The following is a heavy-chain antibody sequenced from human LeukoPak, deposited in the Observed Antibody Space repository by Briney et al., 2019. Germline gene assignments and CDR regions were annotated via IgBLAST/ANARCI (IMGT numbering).Heavy chain of an antibody. CDR3: ARGGYYGSGSYLPTVGSFDY. CDR1: GGTFSSYA. V-gene: IGHV1-69*05. Sequence: ASVRVSCKASGGTFSSYAISWVRQAPGQGLEWMGGIIPIFGTANYAQKFQGRVTITTDESTSTAYMELSSLRSEDTAVYYCARGGYYGSGSYLPTVGSFDYWGQGTLVTVSS. CDR2: IIPIFGTA. D-gene: IGHD3-10*01. J-gene: IGHJ4*02.